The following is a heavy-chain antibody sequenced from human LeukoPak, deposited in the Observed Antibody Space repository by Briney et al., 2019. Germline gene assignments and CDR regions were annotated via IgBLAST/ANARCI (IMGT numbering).Heavy chain of an antibody. Sequence: SETLSLTCTVSGASIRTSSYYWGWIRQPPGKGLEWIGSTYYSGSTYSNPSLKSRVTISADTSKNQFSLKLKSVTAADTAVYYCARQYYDSTGYYYFDYWGQGTLVTVSS. CDR3: ARQYYDSTGYYYFDY. V-gene: IGHV4-39*01. CDR2: TYYSGST. CDR1: GASIRTSSYY. D-gene: IGHD3-22*01. J-gene: IGHJ4*02.